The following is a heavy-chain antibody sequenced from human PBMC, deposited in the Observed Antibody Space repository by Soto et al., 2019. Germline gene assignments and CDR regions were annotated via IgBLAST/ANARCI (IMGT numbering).Heavy chain of an antibody. CDR1: GFTFSSYS. CDR2: ISSSSSYI. D-gene: IGHD4-4*01. V-gene: IGHV3-21*01. Sequence: PTGSLRLSCASSGFTFSSYSMNWVRQAPGKGLEWGSSISSSSSYIYYADSVKGRFTISRDNAKNSLYLQMNSLRAEDTAVYYCARDDYSIYPGHRGYYYMDVWSKGTTINVSS. CDR3: ARDDYSIYPGHRGYYYMDV. J-gene: IGHJ6*03.